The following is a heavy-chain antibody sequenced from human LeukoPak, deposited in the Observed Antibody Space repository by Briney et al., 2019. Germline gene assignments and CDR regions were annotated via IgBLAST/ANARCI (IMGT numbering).Heavy chain of an antibody. J-gene: IGHJ4*02. CDR1: GFTFSSYW. CDR3: ARGLKGYGSGSYYIGHSLDY. Sequence: PGGSLRLSCAASGFTFSSYWMHWVRQAPGKGLVWVSRINSDGSSTSYADSVKGRFTISRDNAKNTLYLQMNSLRAEDTAVYYCARGLKGYGSGSYYIGHSLDYWGQGTLVTVSS. CDR2: INSDGSST. D-gene: IGHD3-10*01. V-gene: IGHV3-74*01.